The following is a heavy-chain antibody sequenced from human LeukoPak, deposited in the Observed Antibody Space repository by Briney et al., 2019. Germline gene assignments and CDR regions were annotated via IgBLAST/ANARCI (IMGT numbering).Heavy chain of an antibody. D-gene: IGHD2-15*01. CDR2: IIPILGMA. Sequence: ASVKVSCKASGGTFSSYTISWVRQAPGQGLEWMGRIIPILGMANYAQKFQGRVTITADKSTSTAYMELSSLRSEDTAVYYCARCSGQLSPFDPWGQGTLVTVSS. J-gene: IGHJ5*02. CDR1: GGTFSSYT. V-gene: IGHV1-69*02. CDR3: ARCSGQLSPFDP.